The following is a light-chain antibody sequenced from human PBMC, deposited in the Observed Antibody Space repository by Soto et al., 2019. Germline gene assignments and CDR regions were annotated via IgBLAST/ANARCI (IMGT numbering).Light chain of an antibody. V-gene: IGKV3-11*01. J-gene: IGKJ4*01. CDR2: DAS. Sequence: EIVVTQSPVTLSLSPGQRATLSCRASQSVYNFLAWYQQKPGQAPRLLISDASERATGIPARFSGSGSGTDFTLTISSLEPEDFAIYYCQQRAKWPLTFGGGTKVDIK. CDR1: QSVYNF. CDR3: QQRAKWPLT.